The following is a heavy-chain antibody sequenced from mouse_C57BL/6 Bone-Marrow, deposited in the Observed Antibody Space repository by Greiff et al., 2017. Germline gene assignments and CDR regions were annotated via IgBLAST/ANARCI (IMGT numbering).Heavy chain of an antibody. Sequence: EVHLVESGGGLVQPGGSMKLSCAASGFTFSDAWMDWVRQSPEKGLEWVAEIRNKANNHATYYAESVKGRFTISRDDSKSSVYLQMNSLRAEDTGIYYCTRGGWLPSPWFAYWGQGTLVTVSA. J-gene: IGHJ3*01. CDR1: GFTFSDAW. CDR3: TRGGWLPSPWFAY. CDR2: IRNKANNHAT. V-gene: IGHV6-6*01. D-gene: IGHD2-3*01.